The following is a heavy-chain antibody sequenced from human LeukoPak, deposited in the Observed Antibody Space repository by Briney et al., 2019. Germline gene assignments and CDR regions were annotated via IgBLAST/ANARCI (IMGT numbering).Heavy chain of an antibody. J-gene: IGHJ6*02. Sequence: GGSLRLSCAASGFTFSSYWMSWVRQAPGKGLEWVANIKQDGSEKYYVDSVKGRFTISRDNAKNSLYLQMNSLRDEDTAVYYCARDSPYGSPAYYYYYGMDVWGQGTTVTVSS. CDR3: ARDSPYGSPAYYYYYGMDV. V-gene: IGHV3-7*01. CDR2: IKQDGSEK. CDR1: GFTFSSYW. D-gene: IGHD4-17*01.